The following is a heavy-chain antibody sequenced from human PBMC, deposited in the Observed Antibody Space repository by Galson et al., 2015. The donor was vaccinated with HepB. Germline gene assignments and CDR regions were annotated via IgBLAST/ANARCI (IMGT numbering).Heavy chain of an antibody. D-gene: IGHD2-21*02. CDR3: AKDREAYCGGDCYSPGDS. J-gene: IGHJ4*02. Sequence: SLRLSCAASEFTFSSYGMHWARQAPGKGLEGVALIRYDGSKKYYVDSVKGRFTISRDNSKSTVHLQMDSLRPEDTAVYYCAKDREAYCGGDCYSPGDSWGQGTLVTVSS. V-gene: IGHV3-30*02. CDR2: IRYDGSKK. CDR1: EFTFSSYG.